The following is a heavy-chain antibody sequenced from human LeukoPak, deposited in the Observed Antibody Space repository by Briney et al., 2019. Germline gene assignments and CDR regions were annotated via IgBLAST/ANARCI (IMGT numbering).Heavy chain of an antibody. D-gene: IGHD4-17*01. CDR1: GFTFSSYA. CDR2: ISYGGSNK. CDR3: ARDKVRPVITVTTMVCDY. Sequence: GRSLRLSCAAYGFTFSSYAMHWVRQAPGKGLEWVAVISYGGSNKYYADSVKGRFTISRDNSKNTLYLQMNSLRAEDTAVYYCARDKVRPVITVTTMVCDYWGQGTLVTVSS. V-gene: IGHV3-30*04. J-gene: IGHJ4*02.